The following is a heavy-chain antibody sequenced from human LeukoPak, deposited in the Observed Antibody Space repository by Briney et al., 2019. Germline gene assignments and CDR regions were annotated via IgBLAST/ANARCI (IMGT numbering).Heavy chain of an antibody. J-gene: IGHJ3*02. V-gene: IGHV4-59*12. Sequence: SETLSLTCTVSGGSISSYYWSWIRQPPGKGLEWIGSVYYRGSTYYKPSLQSRITMSVDTSKDQFSLKLSPVTAADTAIYYCARVSQYYDSSGYSYAFDIWGRGTMVTVSS. D-gene: IGHD3-22*01. CDR2: VYYRGST. CDR1: GGSISSYY. CDR3: ARVSQYYDSSGYSYAFDI.